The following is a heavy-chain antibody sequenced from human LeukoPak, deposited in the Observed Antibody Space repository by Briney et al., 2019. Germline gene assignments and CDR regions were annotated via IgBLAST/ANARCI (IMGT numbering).Heavy chain of an antibody. CDR2: IYHSGST. CDR1: GGSISSSNW. D-gene: IGHD1-26*01. Sequence: SETLSLTCAVSGGSISSSNWWSWVRQPPGEGLEWIGEIYHSGSTNYNPSLKSRVTISVDKSKNQFSLKLSSVTAADTAVYYCARVSSGATTVDYWGQGTLVTVSS. J-gene: IGHJ4*02. CDR3: ARVSSGATTVDY. V-gene: IGHV4-4*02.